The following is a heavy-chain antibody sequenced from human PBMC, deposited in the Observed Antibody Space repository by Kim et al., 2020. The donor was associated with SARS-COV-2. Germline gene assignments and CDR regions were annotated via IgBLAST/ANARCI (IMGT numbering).Heavy chain of an antibody. CDR2: ISAYNGNT. V-gene: IGHV1-18*01. CDR3: ARALTVVTVYYYSVWTS. J-gene: IGHJ6*02. CDR1: GYTFTSYG. Sequence: ASVKVSCKASGYTFTSYGISWVRQAPGQGLEWMGWISAYNGNTNYAQKLQGRVTMTTDTSTSTAYMELRSLRSDDTAVYYCARALTVVTVYYYSVWTSGAKGPRSPSP. D-gene: IGHD2-15*01.